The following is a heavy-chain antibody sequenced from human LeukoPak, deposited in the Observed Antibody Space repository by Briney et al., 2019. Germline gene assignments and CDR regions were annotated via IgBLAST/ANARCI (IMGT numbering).Heavy chain of an antibody. Sequence: SETLSLTCTVSGDSISSYYWSWIPQRPGKGLEWVGYIYYSGGTDYNPSLKSRVTISVDTSKNQFSLKLRSVTAADTAVYYCARHVTISGPYDASDIWGQGTMVTVSP. D-gene: IGHD5-24*01. CDR2: IYYSGGT. CDR3: ARHVTISGPYDASDI. V-gene: IGHV4-59*08. CDR1: GDSISSYY. J-gene: IGHJ3*02.